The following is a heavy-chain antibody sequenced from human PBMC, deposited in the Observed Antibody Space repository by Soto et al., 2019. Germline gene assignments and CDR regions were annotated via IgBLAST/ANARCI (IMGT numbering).Heavy chain of an antibody. V-gene: IGHV4-59*08. CDR1: GGSISSYY. CDR2: IYHTGIT. Sequence: QVQLQESGPGLVKPSETLSLTCTVSGGSISSYYWSWIRQPPGKGLEWIGHIYHTGITNYNPSLQPRVPISIDMSENQFSGPLCSVTAADTAVYHWERQYGALAVAFDYWGQGALVTVSS. CDR3: ERQYGALAVAFDY. J-gene: IGHJ4*02. D-gene: IGHD6-19*01.